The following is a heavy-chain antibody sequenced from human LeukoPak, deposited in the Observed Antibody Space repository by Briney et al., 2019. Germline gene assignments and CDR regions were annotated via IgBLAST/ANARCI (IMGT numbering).Heavy chain of an antibody. Sequence: GGSLRLSCAASGFTFSSYAVSWVRQAPGKGLEWISVISASGAGTYYADSVKDRFTISRDNSKSTLYLQMNSLRAEDTAVYYCAKNWQYCSSNGCYFPDYWGQGTLVTVSS. D-gene: IGHD2-2*01. J-gene: IGHJ4*02. CDR2: ISASGAGT. V-gene: IGHV3-23*01. CDR3: AKNWQYCSSNGCYFPDY. CDR1: GFTFSSYA.